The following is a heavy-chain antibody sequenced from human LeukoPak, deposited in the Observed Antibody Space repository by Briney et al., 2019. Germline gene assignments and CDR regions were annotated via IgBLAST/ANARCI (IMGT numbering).Heavy chain of an antibody. Sequence: PGGSLRLSCAASGFTFTNYNMNWVRQAPGKGLEWVSAISGSASSTYYADSVKGRFTISRDNAKNSLYLQMNSLRAEDTALYYCAKDSAAAASTYFDYWGQGTLVTVSS. D-gene: IGHD6-13*01. CDR1: GFTFTNYN. CDR3: AKDSAAAASTYFDY. V-gene: IGHV3-21*04. CDR2: ISGSASST. J-gene: IGHJ4*02.